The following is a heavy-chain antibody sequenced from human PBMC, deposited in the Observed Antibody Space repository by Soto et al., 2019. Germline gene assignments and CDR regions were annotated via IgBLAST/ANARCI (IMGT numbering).Heavy chain of an antibody. CDR3: ARAYCDFWSGYYWFDP. D-gene: IGHD3-3*01. Sequence: SETLSLTCAVSGGSISSSNWWSWVRQPPGKGLEWIGEIYHSGSTNYNPSLKSQVTISVDKSKNQFSLKLSSVTAADTAVYYCARAYCDFWSGYYWFDPWGQGTLVTVSS. V-gene: IGHV4-4*02. CDR1: GGSISSSNW. CDR2: IYHSGST. J-gene: IGHJ5*02.